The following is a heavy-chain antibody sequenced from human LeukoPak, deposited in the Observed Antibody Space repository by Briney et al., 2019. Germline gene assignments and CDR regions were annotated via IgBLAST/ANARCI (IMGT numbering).Heavy chain of an antibody. J-gene: IGHJ4*02. CDR2: INPSGGST. CDR3: AREGVGATGFDY. CDR1: GYTFTSYY. D-gene: IGHD1-26*01. Sequence: GASVKVSCKASGYTFTSYYMHWVRQAPGQGLEGMGIINPSGGSTSYAQKFQGRVTMTRDTSTSTVYMELSSLRSEDTAVYYCAREGVGATGFDYWGQGTLVTVSS. V-gene: IGHV1-46*01.